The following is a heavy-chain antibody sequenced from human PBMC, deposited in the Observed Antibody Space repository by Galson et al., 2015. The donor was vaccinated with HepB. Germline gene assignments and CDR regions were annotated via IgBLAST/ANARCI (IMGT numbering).Heavy chain of an antibody. CDR1: GFMFDTHA. J-gene: IGHJ5*01. V-gene: IGHV3-23*01. D-gene: IGHD3-16*01. CDR2: ISGDGGRS. Sequence: SLRLSCAASGFMFDTHAMSWVRQVPGKGLKWVSGISGDGGRSFYADSVKGRFTISKDNSKDPVYLQINSARDEDTAVYYCAKGYGLFDSWGQGILVTVSA. CDR3: AKGYGLFDS.